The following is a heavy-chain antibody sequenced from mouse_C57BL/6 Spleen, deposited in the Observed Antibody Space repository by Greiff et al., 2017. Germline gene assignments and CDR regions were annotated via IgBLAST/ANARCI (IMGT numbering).Heavy chain of an antibody. D-gene: IGHD2-3*01. CDR1: GFTFSDYY. CDR3: ARVGRLLRGAMDY. J-gene: IGHJ4*01. V-gene: IGHV5-16*01. Sequence: EVKLMESEGGLVQPGSSMKLSCTASGFTFSDYYMAWVRQVPEKGLEWVANINYDGSSTYYLDSLKSRFIISRDNAKNILYLQMSSLKSEDTATYYCARVGRLLRGAMDYWGQGTSVTVSS. CDR2: INYDGSST.